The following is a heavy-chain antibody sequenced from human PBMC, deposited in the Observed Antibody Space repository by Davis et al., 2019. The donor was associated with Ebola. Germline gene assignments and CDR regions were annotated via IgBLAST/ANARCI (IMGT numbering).Heavy chain of an antibody. V-gene: IGHV3-23*01. D-gene: IGHD2-15*01. CDR1: GFTFSSYA. Sequence: GESLKISCAASGFTFSSYAMSWVRQAPGKGLEWVSAISGSGGSTYYADSVKGRFTISRDNSKNTLYLQMNSLRAEDTAVYDCAKAGSRNCSGGSCYYFDYWGQGTLVTVSS. J-gene: IGHJ4*02. CDR3: AKAGSRNCSGGSCYYFDY. CDR2: ISGSGGST.